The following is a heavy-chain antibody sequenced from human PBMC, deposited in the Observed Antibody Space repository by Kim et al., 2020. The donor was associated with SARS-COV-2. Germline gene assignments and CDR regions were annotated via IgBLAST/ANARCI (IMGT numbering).Heavy chain of an antibody. J-gene: IGHJ3*02. CDR3: ARDRTYDSSGMVAFDI. D-gene: IGHD3-22*01. Sequence: SVKGRFTISRDNSKNTLYLQMNSLRAEDTAVYYCARDRTYDSSGMVAFDIWGQGTMVTVSS. V-gene: IGHV3-30*01.